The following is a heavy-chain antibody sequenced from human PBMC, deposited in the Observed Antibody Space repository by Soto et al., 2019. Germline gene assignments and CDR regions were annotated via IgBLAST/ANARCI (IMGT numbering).Heavy chain of an antibody. CDR2: IYYSGST. Sequence: SETLSLTCTVSGGPISSGGYYWSWIRQHPGKGLEWIGYIYYSGSTYYNPSLKSRVTISVDTSKNQFSLKLSSVTAADTAVYYCAREKVEQQQNWFDPWGQGTLVTVSS. J-gene: IGHJ5*02. CDR1: GGPISSGGYY. CDR3: AREKVEQQQNWFDP. V-gene: IGHV4-31*03. D-gene: IGHD6-13*01.